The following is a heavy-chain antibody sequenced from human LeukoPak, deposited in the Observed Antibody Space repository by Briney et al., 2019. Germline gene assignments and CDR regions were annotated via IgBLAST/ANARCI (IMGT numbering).Heavy chain of an antibody. CDR1: GYTFTSYY. CDR2: INPSGGST. Sequence: ASVKVSCKASGYTFTSYYMHWVRQAPGQGLEWMGIINPSGGSTCYAQKFQGRVTMTRDTSTSTVYMELSSLRSEDTAVYYCASSDILTGYSYDAFDIWGQGTMVTVSS. J-gene: IGHJ3*02. D-gene: IGHD3-9*01. CDR3: ASSDILTGYSYDAFDI. V-gene: IGHV1-46*01.